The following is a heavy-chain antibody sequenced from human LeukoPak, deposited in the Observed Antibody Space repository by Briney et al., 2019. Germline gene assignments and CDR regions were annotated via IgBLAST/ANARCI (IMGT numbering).Heavy chain of an antibody. CDR1: GFTFSSYW. CDR2: IKQDGSEK. J-gene: IGHJ4*02. V-gene: IGHV3-7*04. Sequence: GGSLRLSCAASGFTFSSYWMSWVRQAPGKGLEWVANIKQDGSEKYYVDSVKGRFTISRDNAKNSLYLQMNSLRAEDTGVYYCARGPQGCCSCSSCSYDYWGQGTLVTVSS. D-gene: IGHD2-2*01. CDR3: ARGPQGCCSCSSCSYDY.